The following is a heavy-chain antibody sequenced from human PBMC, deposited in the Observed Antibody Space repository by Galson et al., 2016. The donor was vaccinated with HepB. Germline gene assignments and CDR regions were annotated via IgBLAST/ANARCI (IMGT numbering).Heavy chain of an antibody. CDR2: ISGDGRST. D-gene: IGHD5-12*01. V-gene: IGHV3-74*01. CDR3: ARDPGFYGGYSGYDLLFDH. CDR1: GFTFSSHW. J-gene: IGHJ4*02. Sequence: SLRLSCAASGFTFSSHWMHWVRQAPGKGLVWLSRISGDGRSTTYAGSVKGRFTISRDSAKNTLYLQMNSLRAEDTAVYYCARDPGFYGGYSGYDLLFDHWGQGTLVTVSS.